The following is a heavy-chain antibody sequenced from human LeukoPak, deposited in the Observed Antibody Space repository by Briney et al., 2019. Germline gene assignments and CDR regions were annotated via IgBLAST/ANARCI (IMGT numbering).Heavy chain of an antibody. CDR2: ISAYNGNT. CDR1: GYTFTSYG. Sequence: ASVNVSCKASGYTFTSYGISGVRQAPGQGLECMGWISAYNGNTNYAQKLQGRVTMTTDTSTSTAYMELRSLRSDDTAVYYCAREVPYDSSRYYQPFDYWGQGTLVTVSS. J-gene: IGHJ4*02. D-gene: IGHD3-22*01. V-gene: IGHV1-18*01. CDR3: AREVPYDSSRYYQPFDY.